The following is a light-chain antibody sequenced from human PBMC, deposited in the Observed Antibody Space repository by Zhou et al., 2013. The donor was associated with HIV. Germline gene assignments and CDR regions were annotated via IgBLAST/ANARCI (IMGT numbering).Light chain of an antibody. Sequence: EIVLTQSPATLSLSPGERATLSCRASQSVNTYLAWYQQKPGQAPRLLIYGASTRANGIPARFSGRGSGTQFTFTISSVQSDDFAIYYCQQYNKWPPFTFGQGTKLEIK. J-gene: IGKJ2*01. CDR3: QQYNKWPPFT. CDR2: GAS. CDR1: QSVNTY. V-gene: IGKV3-15*01.